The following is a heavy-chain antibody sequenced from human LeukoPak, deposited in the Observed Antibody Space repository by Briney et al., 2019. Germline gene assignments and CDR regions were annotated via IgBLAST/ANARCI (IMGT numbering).Heavy chain of an antibody. D-gene: IGHD3-10*01. CDR3: ASLMGGYYGSGSYTPVDY. J-gene: IGHJ4*02. Sequence: GASVKVSCKASGFTFTSYGISWVRQAPGQGLEWMGWISAYNGNTNYAQKLQGRVTMTTDTSTSTAYMELRSLRSDDTAVYYCASLMGGYYGSGSYTPVDYWGQGTLVTVSS. V-gene: IGHV1-18*01. CDR2: ISAYNGNT. CDR1: GFTFTSYG.